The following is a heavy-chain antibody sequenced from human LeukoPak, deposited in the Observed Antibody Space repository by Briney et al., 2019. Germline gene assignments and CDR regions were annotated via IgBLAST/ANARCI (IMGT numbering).Heavy chain of an antibody. V-gene: IGHV4-34*01. CDR3: ARRGYSYVHIDY. Sequence: SETLSLTCAVYGVSFSGYYWSWIRQPPGKGREWIGEIKHSGSTNYNPSLKSRVTISVDTSKNQFSLKLSSVTAADTAVYYCARRGYSYVHIDYWGQGTLVTVSS. CDR1: GVSFSGYY. J-gene: IGHJ4*02. CDR2: IKHSGST. D-gene: IGHD5-18*01.